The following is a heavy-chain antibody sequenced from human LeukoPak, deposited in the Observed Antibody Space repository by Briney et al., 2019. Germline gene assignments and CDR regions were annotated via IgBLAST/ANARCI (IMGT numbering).Heavy chain of an antibody. D-gene: IGHD3-16*01. Sequence: GGSLRLSCAASGLTFSSYEMNWVRQAPGKGLEWVSYISSSGSTIYYADSVKGRFTISRDNAKNSLYLQMNSLRAEDTAVYYCARDGGYGPRYYYYMDVWGKGTTVTVSS. J-gene: IGHJ6*03. CDR3: ARDGGYGPRYYYYMDV. CDR2: ISSSGSTI. CDR1: GLTFSSYE. V-gene: IGHV3-48*03.